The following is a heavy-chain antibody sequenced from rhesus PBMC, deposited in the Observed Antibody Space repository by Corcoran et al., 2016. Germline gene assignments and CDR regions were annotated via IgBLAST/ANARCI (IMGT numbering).Heavy chain of an antibody. CDR3: ARAPYYDSGYSYHGYFDL. Sequence: QVQLQESGPGLVKPSETLSLTCAVSGYSISGYYCSWIRQAPGKGLEWIGYIMYRGSPSYNPSSKRRVTISRYTAKNQFSLKLSAVTAADTAVYYCARAPYYDSGYSYHGYFDLWGPGTPITISS. J-gene: IGHJ2*01. CDR1: GYSISGYY. V-gene: IGHV4-122*02. CDR2: IMYRGSP. D-gene: IGHD3-28*01.